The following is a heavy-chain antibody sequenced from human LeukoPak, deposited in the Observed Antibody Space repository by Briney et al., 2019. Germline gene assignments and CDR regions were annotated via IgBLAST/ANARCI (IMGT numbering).Heavy chain of an antibody. D-gene: IGHD1-1*01. V-gene: IGHV3-30*18. CDR2: ISYDGSNK. J-gene: IGHJ4*02. Sequence: GGSLRLSCAASGFTFSSYAMHWVRQAPGKGLEWVALISYDGSNKYYADSVKGRFTISRDNSKNTLYLQMNSLRTEDTAVYYCAKVGDNWDFDYWGQGTLVTVSS. CDR1: GFTFSSYA. CDR3: AKVGDNWDFDY.